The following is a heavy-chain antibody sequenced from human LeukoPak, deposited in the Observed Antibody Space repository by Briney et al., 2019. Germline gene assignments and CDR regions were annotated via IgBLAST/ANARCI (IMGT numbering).Heavy chain of an antibody. Sequence: PGGSLRLSCAASGFTFSSYSMNWVRQAPGKGLEWVSYISSSSSTIYYADSVKGRFTISRDNAKNSLYLQMNSLRAEDMALYYCAKVNRQLALDYWGQGTLVTVSS. CDR3: AKVNRQLALDY. J-gene: IGHJ4*02. CDR1: GFTFSSYS. V-gene: IGHV3-48*04. CDR2: ISSSSSTI. D-gene: IGHD2-2*01.